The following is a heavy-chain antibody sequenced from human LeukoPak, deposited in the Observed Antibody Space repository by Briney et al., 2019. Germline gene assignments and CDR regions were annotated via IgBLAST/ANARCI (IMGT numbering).Heavy chain of an antibody. CDR2: IKSKTDGGTT. V-gene: IGHV3-15*01. CDR3: TTDVRYYDSSGESYYFDY. J-gene: IGHJ4*02. CDR1: GFTFSNAW. Sequence: GGSLRLSCAASGFTFSNAWMSWVRQAPGKGLEWVGRIKSKTDGGTTDYAAPVKGRFTISRDDSKNTLYLQMNSLKTEDTAVYYCTTDVRYYDSSGESYYFDYWGQGTLVTVSS. D-gene: IGHD3-22*01.